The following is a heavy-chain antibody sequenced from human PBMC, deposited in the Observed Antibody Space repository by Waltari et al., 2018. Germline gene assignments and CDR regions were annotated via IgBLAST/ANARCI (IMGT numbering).Heavy chain of an antibody. D-gene: IGHD1-20*01. CDR2: INPNRGGT. CDR3: ARSRFLGSNSAMSY. Sequence: QVQLVQSGAEVKKPGASVKVSCKASGYTFTGYYMHWVRQAPGQGLEWMGWINPNRGGTNDAQKFQGRVTMTRDTSISTAYMELSRLRSDDTAVYYCARSRFLGSNSAMSYWGQGTLVTVSS. J-gene: IGHJ4*02. CDR1: GYTFTGYY. V-gene: IGHV1-2*02.